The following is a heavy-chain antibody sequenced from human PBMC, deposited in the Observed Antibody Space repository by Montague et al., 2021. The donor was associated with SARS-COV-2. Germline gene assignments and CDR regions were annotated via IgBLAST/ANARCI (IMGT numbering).Heavy chain of an antibody. Sequence: SETLPLTCTVSGGSISSNYWNWIRQPPGRGLEWIGYIYYSGNTYSNPSLKSRVTISMDTSKSQVSLKINSVTAADTAVYFCASLGSPAYCGGDCYLRDYGMDVWGQGTRVTVSS. V-gene: IGHV4-59*04. D-gene: IGHD2-21*02. CDR1: GGSISSNY. J-gene: IGHJ6*02. CDR2: IYYSGNT. CDR3: ASLGSPAYCGGDCYLRDYGMDV.